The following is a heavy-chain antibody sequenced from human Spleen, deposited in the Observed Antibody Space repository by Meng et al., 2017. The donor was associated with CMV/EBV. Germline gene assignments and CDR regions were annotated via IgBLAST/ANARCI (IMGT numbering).Heavy chain of an antibody. Sequence: SGFYYSGYNINLVRQPPGKGLEWVSSISSTGRSKYFADSVKGRFTISRDNAENSVYLHMNSLDIGDTAVYYCAREEDVVVPAAKGLDSWGRGTLVTVSS. J-gene: IGHJ4*02. CDR3: AREEDVVVPAAKGLDS. CDR2: ISSTGRSK. D-gene: IGHD2-15*01. CDR1: GFYYSGYN. V-gene: IGHV3-21*01.